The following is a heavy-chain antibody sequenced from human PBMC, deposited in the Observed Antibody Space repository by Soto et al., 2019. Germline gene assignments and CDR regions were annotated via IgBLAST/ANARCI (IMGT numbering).Heavy chain of an antibody. Sequence: QVQLQESGPGLVKPSETLSLTCAVSGDSISSYYCMWIRQPPGKGLESIGYLYYGRSANYNPSLGHRVTLSVDTSTNQCSLTLSSMTAADTAVYYCALRSMAVVPEYWGQGTLVTVSS. CDR1: GDSISSYY. D-gene: IGHD3-22*01. CDR2: LYYGRSA. J-gene: IGHJ4*02. V-gene: IGHV4-59*01. CDR3: ALRSMAVVPEY.